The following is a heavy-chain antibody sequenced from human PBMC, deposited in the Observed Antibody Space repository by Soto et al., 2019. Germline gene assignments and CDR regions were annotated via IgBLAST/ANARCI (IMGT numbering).Heavy chain of an antibody. D-gene: IGHD3-16*01. V-gene: IGHV2-5*02. Sequence: QITLKESGPTLVKPTQTLTLTCTFSGFSLSTSGVGVGWIRQPPGKALEWLAIIYWDDDKRYSPSLKSRLTITKETSKKQVVLTITNMDPVDTATYCWAHSIIGRSLYYLDYWGQGTLVTVSS. CDR2: IYWDDDK. CDR1: GFSLSTSGVG. CDR3: AHSIIGRSLYYLDY. J-gene: IGHJ4*01.